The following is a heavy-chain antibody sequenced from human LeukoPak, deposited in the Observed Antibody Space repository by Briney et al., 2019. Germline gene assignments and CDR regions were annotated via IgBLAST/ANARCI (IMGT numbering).Heavy chain of an antibody. CDR1: GYTFTGYY. CDR3: ARRPKTYYYDSSGYSFDY. V-gene: IGHV1-2*02. D-gene: IGHD3-22*01. Sequence: ASVKVSCKASGYTFTGYYMHWVRQAPGQGLEWMGWINPNSGGTNYAQKFQGRVTMTRDTSISTAYMELRSLRSDDTAVYYCARRPKTYYYDSSGYSFDYWGQGTLVTVSS. CDR2: INPNSGGT. J-gene: IGHJ4*02.